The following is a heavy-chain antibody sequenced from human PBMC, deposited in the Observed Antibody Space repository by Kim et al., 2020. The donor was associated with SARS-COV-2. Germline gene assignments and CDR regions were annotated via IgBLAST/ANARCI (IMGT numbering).Heavy chain of an antibody. D-gene: IGHD1-1*01. CDR1: GFRFSNYA. Sequence: GGSLRLSCAVYGFRFSNYAMQWVRQAPGQGLEWVAIISLDGSDIYYADSAKGRFTISRDNSRNTVYLQMNSIKPDDTAVYYCARDWTPTDYWGQGTLVTVSS. V-gene: IGHV3-30*04. CDR2: ISLDGSDI. CDR3: ARDWTPTDY. J-gene: IGHJ4*02.